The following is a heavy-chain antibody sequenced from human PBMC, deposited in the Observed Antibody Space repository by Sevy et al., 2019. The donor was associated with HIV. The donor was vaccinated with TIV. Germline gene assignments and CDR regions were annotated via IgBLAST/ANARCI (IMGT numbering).Heavy chain of an antibody. V-gene: IGHV5-51*01. J-gene: IGHJ4*02. CDR1: GYSFTSYW. CDR3: ARGTTVTRIDY. CDR2: IYPGDSHT. Sequence: GESLKISCKGSGYSFTSYWIGWARQMPGKGLEWMGIIYPGDSHTRYSPSFQGQVTISADKSISTAYLQWSSLKASDTAMYFCARGTTVTRIDYWGQGTLVTVSS. D-gene: IGHD4-17*01.